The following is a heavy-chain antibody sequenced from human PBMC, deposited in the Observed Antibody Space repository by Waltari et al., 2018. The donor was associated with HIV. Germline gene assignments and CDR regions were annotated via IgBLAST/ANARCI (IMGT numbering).Heavy chain of an antibody. CDR1: GFTFSIYS. J-gene: IGHJ6*02. Sequence: EVQLVESGEGLVTPGGSLRLACAASGFTFSIYSMNGGRQAPGKGLEWVSSISSSSSYIYYADSVKGRFTISRDNAKNSLYLQMNSLRAEDTAVYYCARRYCSGGSCHTYGMDVWGQGTTVTVSS. CDR3: ARRYCSGGSCHTYGMDV. V-gene: IGHV3-21*06. CDR2: ISSSSSYI. D-gene: IGHD2-15*01.